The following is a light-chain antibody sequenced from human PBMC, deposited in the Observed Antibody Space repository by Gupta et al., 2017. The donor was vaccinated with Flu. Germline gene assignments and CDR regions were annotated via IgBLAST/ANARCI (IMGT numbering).Light chain of an antibody. J-gene: IGKJ4*01. CDR3: QQYKAYPLT. CDR2: KAS. CDR1: QSISPW. V-gene: IGKV1-5*03. Sequence: DIQMTQSPSILSASIGDRVTITCRASQSISPWLAWYQQKPGKAPKVLIYKASSLIVGVPSRFSGSGSGTEFTLTISSLQPEDFATYYCQQYKAYPLTFGGGTNVEIK.